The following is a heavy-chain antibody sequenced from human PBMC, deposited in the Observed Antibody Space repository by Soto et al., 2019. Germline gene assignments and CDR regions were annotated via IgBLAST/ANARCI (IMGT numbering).Heavy chain of an antibody. D-gene: IGHD6-6*01. CDR3: AKIWSVHYPPYSSSSKGTDY. J-gene: IGHJ4*02. V-gene: IGHV3-30*18. CDR2: ISYDGSNK. Sequence: QVQLVESGGGVVQPGESLILSCAASGFPFSAYGMHWVRQAPGKGLEWVACISYDGSNKYYADSVKGRFTISRDNSKNTLYLQMNSLRAEDTAVYYCAKIWSVHYPPYSSSSKGTDYWGQGTLVTVSS. CDR1: GFPFSAYG.